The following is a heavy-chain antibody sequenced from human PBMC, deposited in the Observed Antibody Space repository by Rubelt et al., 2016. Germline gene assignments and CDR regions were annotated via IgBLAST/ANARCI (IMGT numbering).Heavy chain of an antibody. Sequence: QVQLQESGPGLVKPSQTLALTCTVSGDSISNGGYYWSWIRQHPGKGLEWIGYIYYSGSPYYNPSLQNRVTLSGDTSKNQISLRLSSVTAADTAVYYCARAYSYAYGYWGQGTLVIASS. D-gene: IGHD5-18*01. CDR2: IYYSGSP. V-gene: IGHV4-31*03. CDR1: GDSISNGGYY. J-gene: IGHJ4*02. CDR3: ARAYSYAYGY.